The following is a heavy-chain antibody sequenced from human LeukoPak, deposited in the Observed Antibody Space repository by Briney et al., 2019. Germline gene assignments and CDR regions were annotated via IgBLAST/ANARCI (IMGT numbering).Heavy chain of an antibody. CDR1: GFSPNNAL. Sequence: GGSLRLSCAASGFSPNNALMSWVRQAPGKGLEWGGRIKSKTDGGTIDYAAPVKGRSTISRDDSKNMVYLLMNSLRTEDTAVYYCTTSYYDSSGFRAWGQGTLVTVSS. D-gene: IGHD3-22*01. J-gene: IGHJ4*02. CDR3: TTSYYDSSGFRA. CDR2: IKSKTDGGTI. V-gene: IGHV3-15*01.